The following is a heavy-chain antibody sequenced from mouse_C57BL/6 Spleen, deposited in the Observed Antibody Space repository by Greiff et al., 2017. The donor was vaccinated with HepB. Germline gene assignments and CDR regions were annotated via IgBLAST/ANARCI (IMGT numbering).Heavy chain of an antibody. V-gene: IGHV8-8*01. CDR2: IWWDDDK. CDR1: GFSLSTFGMG. D-gene: IGHD1-1*01. J-gene: IGHJ1*03. Sequence: QVTLKVSGPGILQPSQTLSLTCSFSGFSLSTFGMGVGWIRQPSGKGLEWLAHIWWDDDKYYNPALKSRLTISKDTSKNQVFLKIANVDTADTATYYCARIRDHYYGSSFHWYFDVWGTGTTVTVSS. CDR3: ARIRDHYYGSSFHWYFDV.